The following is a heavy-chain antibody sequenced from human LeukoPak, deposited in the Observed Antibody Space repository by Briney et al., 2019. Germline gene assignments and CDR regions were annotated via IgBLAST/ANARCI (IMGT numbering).Heavy chain of an antibody. Sequence: ASVKVSCKASGYTFTSYYMHWVRQAPGQGLEWMGIINPSGGSTSYAQKFQGRVTMTRDTSTSTVYMELSSLRPEDTAVYYCARGYCSGGSCYSLMDVWGQGTTVTVSS. J-gene: IGHJ6*02. CDR3: ARGYCSGGSCYSLMDV. V-gene: IGHV1-46*01. CDR2: INPSGGST. D-gene: IGHD2-15*01. CDR1: GYTFTSYY.